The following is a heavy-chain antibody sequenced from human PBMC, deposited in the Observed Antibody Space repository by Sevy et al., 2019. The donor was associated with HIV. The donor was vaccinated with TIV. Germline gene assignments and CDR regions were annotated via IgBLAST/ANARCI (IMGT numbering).Heavy chain of an antibody. CDR3: AGQSLGWYNWFDP. D-gene: IGHD6-19*01. CDR2: VTPNSGAT. CDR1: GYNFY. Sequence: ASVKVSCKASGYNFYIHWVRQAPGQGLEWMGRVTPNSGATTYAQRFQGRVAMTMDTYISTAYMELSGLKSDDTAIYYCAGQSLGWYNWFDPWGQGTLVTVSS. V-gene: IGHV1-2*06. J-gene: IGHJ5*02.